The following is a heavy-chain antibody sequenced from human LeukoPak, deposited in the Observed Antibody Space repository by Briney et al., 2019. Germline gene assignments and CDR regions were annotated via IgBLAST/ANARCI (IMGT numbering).Heavy chain of an antibody. CDR1: GFTFSSYE. D-gene: IGHD4-23*01. V-gene: IGHV3-48*03. J-gene: IGHJ4*02. CDR2: ISSSGSDI. Sequence: GGSLRLSCAASGFTFSSYELNWVRQAPGKGLEWVSYISSSGSDIYYADSVKGRFTISRDNAKNSLYLHMNSLRAEDTAVYYCARDYGGSSPFDYWGQGTLVTVSS. CDR3: ARDYGGSSPFDY.